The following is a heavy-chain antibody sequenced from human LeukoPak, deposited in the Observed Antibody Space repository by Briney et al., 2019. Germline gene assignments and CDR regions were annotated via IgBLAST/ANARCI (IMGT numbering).Heavy chain of an antibody. V-gene: IGHV4-59*01. CDR2: IYYSGST. Sequence: SETLSLTCTVSGGSISSYYWSWIRQPPGKGLEWIRHIYYSGSTKYNPSLKSRVTISVDTSKNQFSLELSSVTAADTAVYYCARVVPGALGYYYYGMDVWGKGTTVTVSS. J-gene: IGHJ6*04. CDR3: ARVVPGALGYYYYGMDV. CDR1: GGSISSYY. D-gene: IGHD2-2*01.